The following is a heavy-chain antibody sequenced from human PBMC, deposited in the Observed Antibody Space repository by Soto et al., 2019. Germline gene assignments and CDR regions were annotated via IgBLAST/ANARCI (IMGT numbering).Heavy chain of an antibody. CDR2: ISSSSSYI. J-gene: IGHJ6*02. CDR1: GFTFITYS. V-gene: IGHV3-21*01. D-gene: IGHD3-10*01. CDR3: AREGSGGVLWFGELSSTYGMDV. Sequence: GGSLRLTSAASGFTFITYSMNGVRQAPGKGLEWVSSISSSSSYIYYADSVKGRFTISRDNAKNSLYLQMNSLRAEDTAVYYCAREGSGGVLWFGELSSTYGMDVWGQGTTVTVSS.